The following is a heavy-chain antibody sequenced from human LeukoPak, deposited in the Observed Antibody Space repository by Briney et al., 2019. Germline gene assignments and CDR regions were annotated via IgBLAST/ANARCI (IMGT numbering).Heavy chain of an antibody. J-gene: IGHJ4*02. CDR1: GFTFSSYG. V-gene: IGHV3-30*02. D-gene: IGHD6-13*01. CDR3: AGGGSRWYHFDY. Sequence: GGSLRLSCAASGFTFSSYGMHWVRQAPGKGLEWVAVIWYDGSNKYYADSVKGRFTISRDNSKNTLYLQMNSLRAEDTAVYYCAGGGSRWYHFDYWGQGTLVTVSS. CDR2: IWYDGSNK.